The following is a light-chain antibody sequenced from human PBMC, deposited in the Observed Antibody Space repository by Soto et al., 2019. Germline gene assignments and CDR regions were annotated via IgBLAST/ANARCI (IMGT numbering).Light chain of an antibody. Sequence: EIVLTQSPATLSLSPGERATLSRRASQSVSSYLAWYQQKPGQAPRLLIYDASNRATGIPARFSGSGSGTDFTLTISSLEPEDFAVYYCQQRSNWPSYTFGQGT. CDR2: DAS. V-gene: IGKV3-11*01. CDR1: QSVSSY. CDR3: QQRSNWPSYT. J-gene: IGKJ2*01.